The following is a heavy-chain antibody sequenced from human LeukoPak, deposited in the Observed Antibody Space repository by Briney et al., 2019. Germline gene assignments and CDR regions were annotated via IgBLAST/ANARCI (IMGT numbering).Heavy chain of an antibody. J-gene: IGHJ4*02. CDR3: VKGGGPRGFDY. Sequence: SGGSLRLSCAASGFTFNNYWMHWVRQAPGKGLVWVSRIDSDGSSTRYADAVKGRFTISRDNAKNTLYLQMNSPRAEDTAIYYCVKGGGPRGFDYWGQGILVTVSS. CDR1: GFTFNNYW. CDR2: IDSDGSST. V-gene: IGHV3-74*01. D-gene: IGHD3-10*01.